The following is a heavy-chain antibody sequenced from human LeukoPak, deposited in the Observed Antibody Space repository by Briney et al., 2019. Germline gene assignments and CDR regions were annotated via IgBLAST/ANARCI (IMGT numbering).Heavy chain of an antibody. J-gene: IGHJ4*02. CDR3: GRDRHWNQGNFDY. D-gene: IGHD1-1*01. Sequence: ASVKLSCKAFGYTITGYYIHWVRQAPGQGLEWMGWINPNNGGTNSAQKFQGRVTMTRDTPIGTAYMELNRLTYDDTAVYYCGRDRHWNQGNFDYWGQGTLVTVSS. CDR2: INPNNGGT. CDR1: GYTITGYY. V-gene: IGHV1-2*02.